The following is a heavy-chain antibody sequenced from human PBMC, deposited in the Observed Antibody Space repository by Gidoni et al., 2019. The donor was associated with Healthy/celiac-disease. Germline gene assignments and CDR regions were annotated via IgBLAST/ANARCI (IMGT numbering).Heavy chain of an antibody. CDR2: IYHSGST. D-gene: IGHD3-22*01. CDR1: GGSISSGGYS. CDR3: ARDKIHYDSSGYYRGAFDY. Sequence: QLQLQESGSGLVKPSQTLSLTCAVSGGSISSGGYSWSWIRQPPGKGLEWIGYIYHSGSTYYNPSLKSRVTISVDRSKNQFSLKLSSVTAADTAVYYCARDKIHYDSSGYYRGAFDYWGQGTLVTVSS. J-gene: IGHJ4*02. V-gene: IGHV4-30-2*01.